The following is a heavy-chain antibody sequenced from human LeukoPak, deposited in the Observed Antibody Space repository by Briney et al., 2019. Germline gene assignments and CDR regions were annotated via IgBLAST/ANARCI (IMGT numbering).Heavy chain of an antibody. J-gene: IGHJ4*02. V-gene: IGHV4-4*07. CDR2: IYTSGTT. CDR3: ARNGDDSSDYYYFDY. D-gene: IGHD3-22*01. CDR1: GGSISNYY. Sequence: SETLSLTCTVSGGSISNYYWSWIRQPAGKGLEWIGRIYTSGTTNYNPSLKSRVTISVDTSKNQFSLKLSSVTAADTAIYYCARNGDDSSDYYYFDYWGQGTQVTVSS.